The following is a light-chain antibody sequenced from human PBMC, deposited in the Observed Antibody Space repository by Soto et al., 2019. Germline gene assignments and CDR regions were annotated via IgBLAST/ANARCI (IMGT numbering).Light chain of an antibody. CDR1: QSVDSSTY. Sequence: EIVLTQSPGTLSLSPGEIATLSFSASQSVDSSTYLAWYQQKPGQAPRLLIYGASSRATGIPDRFSGSGSGTDFTLTISRLEPEDFAVYYCQQYGRSPRTFGQGTKVDIK. J-gene: IGKJ1*01. V-gene: IGKV3-20*01. CDR2: GAS. CDR3: QQYGRSPRT.